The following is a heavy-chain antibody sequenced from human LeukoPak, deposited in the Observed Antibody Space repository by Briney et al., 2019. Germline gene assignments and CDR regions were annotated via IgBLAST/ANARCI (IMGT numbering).Heavy chain of an antibody. CDR1: GFTFSDYY. Sequence: PGGSLRLSCGASGFTFSDYYMSWIRQVPGKGLEWVSSISSSSSYIYYADSVKGRFTISRDNAKNSLYLQMNSLRAEDTAVYYCARASYTVTPDYWGQGTLVTVSS. CDR2: ISSSSSYI. CDR3: ARASYTVTPDY. D-gene: IGHD4-17*01. J-gene: IGHJ4*02. V-gene: IGHV3-11*06.